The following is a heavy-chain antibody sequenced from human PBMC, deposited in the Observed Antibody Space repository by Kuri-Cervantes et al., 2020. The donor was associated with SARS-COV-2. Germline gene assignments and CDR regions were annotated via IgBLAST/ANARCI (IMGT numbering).Heavy chain of an antibody. CDR2: ISSSSSYI. J-gene: IGHJ4*02. D-gene: IGHD6-25*01. Sequence: GESLKISCAASGFTFSSYSMNWVRQAPGKGLEWVSSISSSSSYIYYADSVKGRFTISRDNAKNSLYPQMNSLRAEDTAVYYCARSGKRSTWNYFDYWGQGTLVTVSS. V-gene: IGHV3-21*01. CDR1: GFTFSSYS. CDR3: ARSGKRSTWNYFDY.